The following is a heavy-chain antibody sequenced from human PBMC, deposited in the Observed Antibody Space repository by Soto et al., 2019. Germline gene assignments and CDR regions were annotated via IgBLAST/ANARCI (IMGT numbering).Heavy chain of an antibody. Sequence: GASVKVSCKASGYTFTSYAMHWVRQAPGQRLEWMGWINAGNGNTKYSQKFQGRVTITRDTSASTAYMELSSLRSEDTAVYYCARDLITMVRGVKYYFDYWGQGTLVTVSS. CDR2: INAGNGNT. J-gene: IGHJ4*02. D-gene: IGHD3-10*01. V-gene: IGHV1-3*01. CDR1: GYTFTSYA. CDR3: ARDLITMVRGVKYYFDY.